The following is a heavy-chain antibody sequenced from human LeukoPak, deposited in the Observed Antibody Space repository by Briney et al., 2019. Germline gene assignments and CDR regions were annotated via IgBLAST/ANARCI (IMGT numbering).Heavy chain of an antibody. CDR3: ARDPRPYDSGSSTPLYYFDY. J-gene: IGHJ4*02. CDR1: GYTFTSYY. D-gene: IGHD3-10*01. V-gene: IGHV1-46*01. Sequence: ASVKVSCKASGYTFTSYYMHWVRQAPGQGLEWMGIINPSGGNTNYAQKFLGRVTMTRDMSTNTVYMELSSLRSEDTAVYYCARDPRPYDSGSSTPLYYFDYWGQGTLVTVSS. CDR2: INPSGGNT.